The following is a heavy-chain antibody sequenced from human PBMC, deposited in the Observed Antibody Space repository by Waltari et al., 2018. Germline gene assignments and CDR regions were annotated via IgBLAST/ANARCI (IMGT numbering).Heavy chain of an antibody. CDR3: ARDRPTPSSPGDNFDY. V-gene: IGHV3-74*03. Sequence: EVQLVESGGGVVQPGGSLRLSCAASGFTFSGYWMHWVRHVPGKGLAWVVSINEDGAIITYADVVKCRFTISRDNAKNTLHLVMESLRVEDTAVYYCARDRPTPSSPGDNFDYWGQGALVTVSS. CDR2: INEDGAII. D-gene: IGHD6-6*01. CDR1: GFTFSGYW. J-gene: IGHJ4*02.